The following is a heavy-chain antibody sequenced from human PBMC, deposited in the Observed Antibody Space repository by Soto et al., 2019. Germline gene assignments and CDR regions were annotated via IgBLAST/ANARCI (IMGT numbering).Heavy chain of an antibody. D-gene: IGHD2-21*02. V-gene: IGHV3-48*03. CDR3: ARDSGGAYCGGDCYGNWFDP. CDR1: GFTFSSYE. Sequence: PGGSLRLSCAASGFTFSSYEMNWVRQAPGKGLEWVSYISSSGSTIYYADSVKGRFTISRDNAKNSLYLQMNSLRAEDTAVYYCARDSGGAYCGGDCYGNWFDPWGQGTLVTVSS. J-gene: IGHJ5*02. CDR2: ISSSGSTI.